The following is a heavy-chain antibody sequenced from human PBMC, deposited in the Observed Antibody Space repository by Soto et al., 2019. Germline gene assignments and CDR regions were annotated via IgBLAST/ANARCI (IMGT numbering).Heavy chain of an antibody. J-gene: IGHJ6*02. CDR1: GYSFTDYH. CDR2: INPKSGGT. CDR3: ARGDSTDCSNGVCSFFYNHDMDV. V-gene: IGHV1-2*04. D-gene: IGHD2-8*01. Sequence: ASVKVSCKASGYSFTDYHIHWVRQAPGQGLEWLGRINPKSGGTSTAQKFQGWVTMTTATSISTASMELTRLTSDYTSIYYCARGDSTDCSNGVCSFFYNHDMDVWGQGTTVT.